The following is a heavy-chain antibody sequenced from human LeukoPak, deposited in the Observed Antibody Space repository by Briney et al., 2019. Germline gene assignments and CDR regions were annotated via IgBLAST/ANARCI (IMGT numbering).Heavy chain of an antibody. D-gene: IGHD3-10*01. CDR2: IYYSGST. CDR3: ARAMGSVLLWFGELLDY. V-gene: IGHV4-34*01. CDR1: GGSFSGHY. J-gene: IGHJ4*02. Sequence: SETLSLTCAVYGGSFSGHYWTWIRQPPGKGLEWIGSIYYSGSTYYNPSLKSRVTISVDTSKNQFSLKLSSVTAADTAVYYCARAMGSVLLWFGELLDYWGQGTLVTVSS.